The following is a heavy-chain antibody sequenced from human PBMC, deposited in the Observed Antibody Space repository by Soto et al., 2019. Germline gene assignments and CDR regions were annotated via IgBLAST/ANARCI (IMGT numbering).Heavy chain of an antibody. CDR3: ARRDVVVPAARFEPGMGV. D-gene: IGHD2-2*01. J-gene: IGHJ6*01. V-gene: IGHV4-34*01. CDR1: GGSFSGYY. Sequence: SETLSLTCAVYGGSFSGYYWSWIRQPPGKGLEWIGEINHSGSTNYNPSLKSRVTISVDTSKNQFSLKLSSVTAADTAVYYCARRDVVVPAARFEPGMGVWGQGTMVT. CDR2: INHSGST.